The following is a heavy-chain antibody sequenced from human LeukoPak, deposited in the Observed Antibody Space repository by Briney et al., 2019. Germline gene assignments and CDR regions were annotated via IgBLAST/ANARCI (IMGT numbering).Heavy chain of an antibody. D-gene: IGHD6-19*01. CDR1: GHIFTSYY. V-gene: IGHV1-46*01. CDR2: INPSGGST. CDR3: ARDDGPSSRAFDI. J-gene: IGHJ3*02. Sequence: ASVKVSCKASGHIFTSYYMHWVRQAPGQGLEWMGIINPSGGSTSYAQKFQGRVTMTRDMSTSTVYMELSSLRSEDTAVYYCARDDGPSSRAFDIWGQGTMVTVSS.